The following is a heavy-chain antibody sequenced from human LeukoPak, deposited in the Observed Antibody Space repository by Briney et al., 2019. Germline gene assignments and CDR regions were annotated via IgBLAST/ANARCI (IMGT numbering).Heavy chain of an antibody. CDR1: GGSISSGGYY. D-gene: IGHD3-10*01. CDR2: IYYSGST. CDR3: ASQYYYGSGHYFDY. J-gene: IGHJ4*02. Sequence: SETLSLTYTVSGGSISSGGYYWSWIREHPGKGLEWIGYIYYSGSTYYNPSLKSRVTISVDTSKNQFSLKLSSVTAADTAVYYCASQYYYGSGHYFDYWGQGTLVTVSS. V-gene: IGHV4-31*03.